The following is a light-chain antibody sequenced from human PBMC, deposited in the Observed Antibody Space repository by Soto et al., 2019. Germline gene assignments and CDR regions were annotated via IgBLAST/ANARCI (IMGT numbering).Light chain of an antibody. CDR2: DAS. CDR1: QSVGRH. CDR3: QQRSNWPPVT. Sequence: EFVLIPSPATLSLSSGVMATLFCMGRQSVGRHLNRYRQKPVQAPRRLNYDASERATGIPARFSGSGSGTDFTLTISSLEPEDFVVYYCQQRSNWPPVTFGGGTKVDIK. V-gene: IGKV3-11*01. J-gene: IGKJ4*01.